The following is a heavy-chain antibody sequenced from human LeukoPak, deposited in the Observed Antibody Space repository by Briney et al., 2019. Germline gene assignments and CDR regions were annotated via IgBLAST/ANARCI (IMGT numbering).Heavy chain of an antibody. D-gene: IGHD6-13*01. CDR3: ARGLYSSSWYTYRDAFDI. CDR2: IYYSGST. V-gene: IGHV4-59*12. Sequence: SETLSLTCTVSGGSISSYYWSWIRQPPGKGLEWIGYIYYSGSTNYNPSLKSRVTISVDTSKNQFSLKLSSVTAADTAVYYCARGLYSSSWYTYRDAFDIWDQGTMVTVSS. CDR1: GGSISSYY. J-gene: IGHJ3*02.